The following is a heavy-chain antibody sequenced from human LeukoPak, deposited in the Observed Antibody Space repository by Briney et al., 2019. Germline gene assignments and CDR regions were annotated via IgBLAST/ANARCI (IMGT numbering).Heavy chain of an antibody. J-gene: IGHJ4*02. D-gene: IGHD3-22*01. CDR3: ARDRYYDSSGYVGY. CDR1: GFTLSSYA. V-gene: IGHV3-64*01. CDR2: ISSNGGST. Sequence: GGSLRLSCAASGFTLSSYAMHWVRQAPGKGLEYVSAISSNGGSTYYANSVKGRFTISRDNSKNTLYLQMGSLRAEDMAVYYCARDRYYDSSGYVGYWGQGTLVTVSS.